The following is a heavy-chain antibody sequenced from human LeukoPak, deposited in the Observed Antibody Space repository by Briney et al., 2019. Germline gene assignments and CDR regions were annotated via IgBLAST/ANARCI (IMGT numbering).Heavy chain of an antibody. CDR3: ALRRLTSAQIVEDNWFDP. CDR2: TYYSGRT. CDR1: GGSVSSSGYS. V-gene: IGHV4-61*08. D-gene: IGHD3-22*01. J-gene: IGHJ5*02. Sequence: SETLSLTCTVSGGSVSSSGYSWNWIRQPPGKTLEWIGYTYYSGRTNYNPSLKSRVTISLDTSKNQFSLRLTSVTAADTAVYYCALRRLTSAQIVEDNWFDPWGQGTLVTVSS.